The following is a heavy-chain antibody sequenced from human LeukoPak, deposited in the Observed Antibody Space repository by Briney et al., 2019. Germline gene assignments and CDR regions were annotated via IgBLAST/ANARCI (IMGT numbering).Heavy chain of an antibody. Sequence: SETLSLTCTVSGGSISSYYWSWIRQPPGRGLEWIGYIYYSGSTNYNPSLKSRVTISVDTSKNQFSLKLSSVTAADTATYYCARVSYSSSSYWGQGTLVTVSS. CDR3: ARVSYSSSSY. CDR1: GGSISSYY. V-gene: IGHV4-59*01. D-gene: IGHD6-19*01. CDR2: IYYSGST. J-gene: IGHJ4*02.